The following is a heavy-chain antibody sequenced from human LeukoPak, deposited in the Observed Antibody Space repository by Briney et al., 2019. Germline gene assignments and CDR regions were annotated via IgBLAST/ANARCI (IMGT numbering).Heavy chain of an antibody. V-gene: IGHV4-59*01. J-gene: IGHJ4*02. D-gene: IGHD6-13*01. Sequence: GSLRLSCAASGFTFSSYWMHWIRQPPGKGLEWIGYIYYSGSTNYNPSLKSRVTISVDTSKNQFSLKLSSVTAADTAVYYCARVPYSSSWYGPYYFDYWGQGTLVTVSS. CDR3: ARVPYSSSWYGPYYFDY. CDR1: GFTFSSYW. CDR2: IYYSGST.